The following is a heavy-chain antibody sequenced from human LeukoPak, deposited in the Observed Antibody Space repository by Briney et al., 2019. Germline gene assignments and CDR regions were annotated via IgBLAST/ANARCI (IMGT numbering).Heavy chain of an antibody. CDR3: ARDRDSYYYDSSPPGA. D-gene: IGHD3-22*01. CDR1: GFTFSNYG. J-gene: IGHJ5*02. Sequence: AGGSLRLSCAASGFTFSNYGMSWVRQAPGKGLEWVSAISGSGGNTYYADSVKGRFTISRDNAKNSLYLQMNSLRAEDTAVYYCARDRDSYYYDSSPPGAWGQGTLVTVSS. V-gene: IGHV3-23*01. CDR2: ISGSGGNT.